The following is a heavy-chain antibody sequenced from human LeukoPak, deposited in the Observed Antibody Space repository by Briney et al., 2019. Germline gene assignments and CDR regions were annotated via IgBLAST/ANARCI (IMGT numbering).Heavy chain of an antibody. CDR3: ARAPRYCSSTSCYTGYLVY. CDR1: GFTFSSYA. V-gene: IGHV3-23*01. D-gene: IGHD2-2*02. CDR2: ISGSGGST. J-gene: IGHJ4*02. Sequence: GGSLRLSCAASGFTFSSYAMSWVRQAPGKGLEWVSAISGSGGSTYYADSVKGRFTISRDNSKNTLYLQMGSLRAEDMAVYYCARAPRYCSSTSCYTGYLVYWGQGTLVTVSS.